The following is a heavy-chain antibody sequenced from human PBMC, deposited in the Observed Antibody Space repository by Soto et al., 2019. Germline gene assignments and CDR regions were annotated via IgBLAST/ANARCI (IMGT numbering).Heavy chain of an antibody. D-gene: IGHD5-18*01. Sequence: SVKVSCKASGGTFSSYAISWVRQAPGQGLEWMGGIIPIFGTANYAQKFQGRVTITADESASTAYMELSSLRSEDTAVYYCARVVDWIQLGYYYGMDVWGQGTTVTVSS. V-gene: IGHV1-69*13. CDR1: GGTFSSYA. CDR2: IIPIFGTA. J-gene: IGHJ6*02. CDR3: ARVVDWIQLGYYYGMDV.